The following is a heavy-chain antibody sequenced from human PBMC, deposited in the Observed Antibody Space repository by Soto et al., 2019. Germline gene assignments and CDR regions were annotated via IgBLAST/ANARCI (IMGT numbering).Heavy chain of an antibody. V-gene: IGHV3-21*01. CDR3: AGQVGDTFAFDI. Sequence: GGSLRLSCAASGFTFSSYSMNWVRQAPGKGLEWVSSISSSSSYIYYADSVKGRFTISRDNAKNSLYLQMNSLRAEDTAVYYCAGQVGDTFAFDIWGQGTMVTVSS. J-gene: IGHJ3*02. CDR1: GFTFSSYS. CDR2: ISSSSSYI. D-gene: IGHD1-26*01.